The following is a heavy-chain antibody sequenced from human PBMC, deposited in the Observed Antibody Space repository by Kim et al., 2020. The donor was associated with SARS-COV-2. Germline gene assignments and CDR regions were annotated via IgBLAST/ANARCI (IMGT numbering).Heavy chain of an antibody. CDR3: AKDLVRGPATAMVDY. J-gene: IGHJ4*02. D-gene: IGHD2-2*01. Sequence: DSVKGRFTISRDNSKNALYLQMNSRRAEDTAVYYCAKDLVRGPATAMVDYWGQGTLVTVSS. V-gene: IGHV3-23*01.